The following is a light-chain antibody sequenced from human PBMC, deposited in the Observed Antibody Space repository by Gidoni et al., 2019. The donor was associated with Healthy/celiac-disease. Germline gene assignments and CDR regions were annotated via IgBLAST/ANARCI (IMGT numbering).Light chain of an antibody. CDR2: DAS. CDR3: QQLNT. CDR1: QSVSSY. V-gene: IGKV3-11*01. J-gene: IGKJ2*01. Sequence: EIVLTQSPATLSLSPGERATLSCRASQSVSSYLAWYQQKPGQAPRLLIYDASNRATGIPARFSGSGSGTDFTLTISSLEPEDFAVYYCQQLNTFXXXTKLEIK.